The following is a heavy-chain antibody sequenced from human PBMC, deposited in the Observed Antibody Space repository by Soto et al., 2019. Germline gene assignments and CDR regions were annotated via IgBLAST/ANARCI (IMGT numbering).Heavy chain of an antibody. CDR3: ARDTYSGYDFGL. CDR1: GASVAGGSYY. J-gene: IGHJ5*02. V-gene: IGHV4-30-4*01. CDR2: IPSRGRP. D-gene: IGHD5-12*01. Sequence: QVQLRESGPGLVKPSQTLSLTCSVSGASVAGGSYYWSWVRQPPGKGLEWIGYIPSRGRPFYNPSRTSRGIISADTSKNQLSLQLTSVTAADTAVYYCARDTYSGYDFGLWGQGTLVTVSS.